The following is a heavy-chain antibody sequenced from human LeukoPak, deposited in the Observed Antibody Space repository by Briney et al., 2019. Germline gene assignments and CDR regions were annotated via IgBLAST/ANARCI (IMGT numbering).Heavy chain of an antibody. CDR2: INPNSGGT. CDR1: GYAFTGYY. Sequence: ASVTVSCKASGYAFTGYYMHWVRQAPGQGLEWMGWINPNSGGTNNAQKFQGRVTMTRDTSISTAYMELSRLRSDDTAVYYCATDSAAGTFDYWGQGTLVTVSS. V-gene: IGHV1-2*02. J-gene: IGHJ4*02. CDR3: ATDSAAGTFDY. D-gene: IGHD6-13*01.